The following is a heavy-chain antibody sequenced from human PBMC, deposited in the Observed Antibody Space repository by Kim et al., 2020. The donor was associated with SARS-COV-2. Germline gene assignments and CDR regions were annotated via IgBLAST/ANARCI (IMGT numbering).Heavy chain of an antibody. Sequence: GGSLRLSCAVSGFTFRSYAIHWVRQAPGKGLEWVALISYDGSNKYYADSVKGRFTISRDNYKNTLYLQMDSLRAEDTAVYYCAKDKYSSNLYYMDVWGKGTTVTVSS. CDR1: GFTFRSYA. D-gene: IGHD6-13*01. V-gene: IGHV3-30*04. CDR3: AKDKYSSNLYYMDV. J-gene: IGHJ6*03. CDR2: ISYDGSNK.